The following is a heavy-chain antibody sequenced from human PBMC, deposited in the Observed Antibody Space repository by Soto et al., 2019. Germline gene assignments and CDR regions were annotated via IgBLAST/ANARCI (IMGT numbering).Heavy chain of an antibody. CDR2: IVVDSGNT. Sequence: HMQLVQSGPEVKKPGTSVKVSCKASGFTFINSAVQWVRQARGQRLEWIGWIVVDSGNTNYAQKFQERVTITRDMSTRTSYMKLSSLISEDTAVYYCAADLARLPDAFDIWGQGTMVTVSS. J-gene: IGHJ3*02. CDR3: AADLARLPDAFDI. CDR1: GFTFINSA. V-gene: IGHV1-58*01. D-gene: IGHD5-12*01.